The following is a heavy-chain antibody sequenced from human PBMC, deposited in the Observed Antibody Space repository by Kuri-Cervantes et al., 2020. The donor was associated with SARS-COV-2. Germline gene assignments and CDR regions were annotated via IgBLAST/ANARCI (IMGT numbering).Heavy chain of an antibody. V-gene: IGHV4-34*01. D-gene: IGHD2-15*01. CDR3: ARGWGGLVGPIDY. Sequence: SETLSLTCAVYGGSFSGYYWSWIRRPPGKGLEWIGEINHSGSTNYNPSLKSRVTISVDTSKNQFSLKLSSVTAADTAVYYCARGWGGLVGPIDYWGQGTLVTVSS. J-gene: IGHJ4*02. CDR1: GGSFSGYY. CDR2: INHSGST.